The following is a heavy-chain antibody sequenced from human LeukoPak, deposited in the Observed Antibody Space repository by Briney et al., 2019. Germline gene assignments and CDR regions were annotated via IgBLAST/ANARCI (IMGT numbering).Heavy chain of an antibody. CDR1: GFTFSDDY. Sequence: PGGSLRLSCTASGFTFSDDYMTWTRQAPGKGLEWVSYISSGGRTIYYADSVKGRFTISRDNAKNSLYLQMNSLRVEDTAVYYCARGYSNYRYWGQGTLVTVSS. D-gene: IGHD4-11*01. J-gene: IGHJ4*02. V-gene: IGHV3-11*04. CDR3: ARGYSNYRY. CDR2: ISSGGRTI.